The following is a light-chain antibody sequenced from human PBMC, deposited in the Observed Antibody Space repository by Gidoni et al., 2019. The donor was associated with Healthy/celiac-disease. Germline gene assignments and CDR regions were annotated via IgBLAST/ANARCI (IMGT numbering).Light chain of an antibody. CDR2: GKN. V-gene: IGLV3-19*01. Sequence: SSELTQDPAVSVALGQTVRITCQGDSLRSYYASWYPQKQGQAPVLVIYGKNNRPSGIPDRFSGSSSGNTASLTITGAQAEDEADYYCNSRDSSGNHWVFGGGTKLTVL. CDR3: NSRDSSGNHWV. J-gene: IGLJ3*02. CDR1: SLRSYY.